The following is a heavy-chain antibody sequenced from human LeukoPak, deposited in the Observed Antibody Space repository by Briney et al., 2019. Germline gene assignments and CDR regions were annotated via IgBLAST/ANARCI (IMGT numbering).Heavy chain of an antibody. CDR2: ISHDGGNK. J-gene: IGHJ4*02. V-gene: IGHV3-30*03. CDR3: ARDKSYFGSGNYHYFDS. D-gene: IGHD3-10*01. CDR1: GVAFSQFP. Sequence: PGGSLRLSCVASGVAFSQFPVHWVRQAPGKRLEWVAFISHDGGNKKYGDSVKGRFTISRDNSKNTVYLQMNSLRPEDTALYYCARDKSYFGSGNYHYFDSWGQGALVIVSS.